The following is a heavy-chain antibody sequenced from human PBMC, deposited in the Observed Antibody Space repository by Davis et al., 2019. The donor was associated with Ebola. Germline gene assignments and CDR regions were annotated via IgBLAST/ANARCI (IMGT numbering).Heavy chain of an antibody. D-gene: IGHD3-10*01. Sequence: PSETLSLTCAVYGGSFSGYYWNWIRQPPGKGLEWIGEINHSGSTNYNPSLKSRVAISVDTSKNQFSLKLSSVTAADTAVYYCARGRARLLWFGELYRFDPWGQGTLVTVSS. CDR2: INHSGST. CDR1: GGSFSGYY. J-gene: IGHJ5*02. V-gene: IGHV4-34*01. CDR3: ARGRARLLWFGELYRFDP.